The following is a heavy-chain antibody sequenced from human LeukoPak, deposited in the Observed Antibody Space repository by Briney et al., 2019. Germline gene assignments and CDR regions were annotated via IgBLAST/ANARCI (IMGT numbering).Heavy chain of an antibody. CDR2: IYYSGST. V-gene: IGHV4-39*07. J-gene: IGHJ4*02. Sequence: PSETLSLTCTVSGGSISSSSYYWGWIRQPPGKGLEWIGSIYYSGSTYYNPSLKSRVTISVDTSKNQFSLKLSSVTAADTAVYYCARETRITMIVVVIPYFDYWGQGTLVTVSS. D-gene: IGHD3-22*01. CDR1: GGSISSSSYY. CDR3: ARETRITMIVVVIPYFDY.